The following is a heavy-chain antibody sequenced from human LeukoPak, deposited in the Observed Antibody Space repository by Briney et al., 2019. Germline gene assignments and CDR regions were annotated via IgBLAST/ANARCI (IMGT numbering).Heavy chain of an antibody. V-gene: IGHV3-49*03. CDR1: GFTFGDYA. CDR3: TRDLNGDYGFAFDI. D-gene: IGHD4-17*01. Sequence: GRSLRLSCTASGFTFGDYAMSWFRQAPGKGLEWVGFIRSKAYGGTTEYSASVKGRFTISRDDSKRVVYLQMYRLKTEDSAVYYCTRDLNGDYGFAFDIWGQGTMVTVSS. CDR2: IRSKAYGGTT. J-gene: IGHJ3*02.